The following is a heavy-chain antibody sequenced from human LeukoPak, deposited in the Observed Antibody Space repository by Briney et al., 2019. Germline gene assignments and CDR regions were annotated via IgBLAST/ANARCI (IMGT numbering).Heavy chain of an antibody. CDR3: TRHEEVTMVLNDY. CDR1: GFTFSGSA. Sequence: GGSLRLSCAASGFTFSGSAMHRVRQASGKGLEWVGRIRSKANSYATAYAASVKGRFTISRDDSKNTAYLQMNSLKTEDTAVYYCTRHEEVTMVLNDYWGQGTLVTVSS. V-gene: IGHV3-73*01. J-gene: IGHJ4*02. CDR2: IRSKANSYAT. D-gene: IGHD4/OR15-4a*01.